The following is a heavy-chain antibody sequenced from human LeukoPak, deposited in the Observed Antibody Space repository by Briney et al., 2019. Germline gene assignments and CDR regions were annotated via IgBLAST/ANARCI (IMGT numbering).Heavy chain of an antibody. CDR1: GGSISSSSYY. J-gene: IGHJ4*02. Sequence: SETLSLTCTVSGGSISSSSYYWGWIRQPPGKGLEWIGSIYYSGSTYYNPSLKSRITISVDTSKNQFSLKLSSVTAADTAVYYCAGRPTSITMVRGVIAFDYWGQGTLVTVSS. V-gene: IGHV4-39*01. D-gene: IGHD3-10*01. CDR2: IYYSGST. CDR3: AGRPTSITMVRGVIAFDY.